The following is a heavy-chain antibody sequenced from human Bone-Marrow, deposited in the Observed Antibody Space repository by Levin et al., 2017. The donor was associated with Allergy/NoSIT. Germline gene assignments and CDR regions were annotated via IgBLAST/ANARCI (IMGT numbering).Heavy chain of an antibody. D-gene: IGHD3-10*01. J-gene: IGHJ5*02. CDR3: ARDSGRTEGWFDP. CDR1: GFTFDDYA. Sequence: GGSLRLSCAASGFTFDDYAMHWVRQAPGKGLEYVSSISGDGGQTYYANSVKGRFTISRDNSKNTLYLQMGSLRDEDMAVYYCARDSGRTEGWFDPWGQGTLVTVSS. V-gene: IGHV3-64*01. CDR2: ISGDGGQT.